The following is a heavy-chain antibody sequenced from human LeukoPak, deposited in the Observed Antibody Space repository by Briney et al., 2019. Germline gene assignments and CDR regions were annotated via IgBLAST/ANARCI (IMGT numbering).Heavy chain of an antibody. CDR1: GFTFSSYS. CDR3: ARNCGRGGGY. CDR2: ISSSSSYI. D-gene: IGHD2-21*01. V-gene: IGHV3-21*01. J-gene: IGHJ4*02. Sequence: GGSLRLSCAATGFTFSSYSMNWVRQAPGKGLEWVSSISSSSSYIYYADSVKGRFTISRDNAKNSLYLQMNSLRAEDTAVYSCARNCGRGGGYWGQGTLVTVSS.